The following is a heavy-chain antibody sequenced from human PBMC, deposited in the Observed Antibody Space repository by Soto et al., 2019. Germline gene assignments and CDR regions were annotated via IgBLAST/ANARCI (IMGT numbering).Heavy chain of an antibody. CDR3: AASCVACGGFNYYGMDV. Sequence: SETLSLTCTVPRDSTSSNGYYWYWIRQHPGKGLEWIGYIYYSGTTYYNPSLKSRVTISVDTSKNQFSLKLSSVTAADTAVYYCAASCVACGGFNYYGMDVWGQGTTVT. CDR1: RDSTSSNGYY. V-gene: IGHV4-31*03. CDR2: IYYSGTT. D-gene: IGHD2-21*01. J-gene: IGHJ6*02.